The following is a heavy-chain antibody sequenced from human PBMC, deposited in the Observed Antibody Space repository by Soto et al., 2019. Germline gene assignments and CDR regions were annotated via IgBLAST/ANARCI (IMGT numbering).Heavy chain of an antibody. CDR3: ARNVGPQLSPYFDY. CDR1: YGSISTYH. D-gene: IGHD1-26*01. V-gene: IGHV4-59*08. Sequence: PSETLSLTCTVSYGSISTYHWSWVRQPPEKGLEWIGYIYHSGDTSYNPSLKSRVTISVDTSKNQFSLKLSSVTAADTAVYYCARNVGPQLSPYFDYRGQGTLVTVSS. CDR2: IYHSGDT. J-gene: IGHJ4*02.